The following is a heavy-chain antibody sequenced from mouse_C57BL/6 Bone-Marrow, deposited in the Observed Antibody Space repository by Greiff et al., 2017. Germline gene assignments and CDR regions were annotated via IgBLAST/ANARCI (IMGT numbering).Heavy chain of an antibody. CDR1: GFTFSSYA. D-gene: IGHD1-1*01. CDR2: ISDGGSYT. CDR3: ARKDYYGSSYAMDY. J-gene: IGHJ4*01. Sequence: EVQLVESGGGLVKPGGSLKLSCAASGFTFSSYAMSWVRQTPEKRLEWVATISDGGSYTYYPDNVKGRFTISRDNAKNNLYLQMSHLKSEDTAMDYCARKDYYGSSYAMDYWGQGTSVTVSS. V-gene: IGHV5-4*01.